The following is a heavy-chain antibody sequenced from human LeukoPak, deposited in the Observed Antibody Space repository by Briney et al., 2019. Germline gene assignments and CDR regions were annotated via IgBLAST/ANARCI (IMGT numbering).Heavy chain of an antibody. V-gene: IGHV1-46*01. CDR2: INPSGGST. J-gene: IGHJ4*02. CDR3: ARAHSGSYYAY. Sequence: ASVTVSCTASGYTFTSYYMHWVRQAPGQGLEWMGIINPSGGSTSYAQKFQGRVTMTRDTSTSTVYMDLSSLRSEDTAVYYCARAHSGSYYAYWGQGTLVTVSS. D-gene: IGHD1-26*01. CDR1: GYTFTSYY.